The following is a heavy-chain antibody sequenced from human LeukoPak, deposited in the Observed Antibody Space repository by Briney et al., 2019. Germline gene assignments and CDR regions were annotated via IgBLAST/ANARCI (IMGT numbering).Heavy chain of an antibody. D-gene: IGHD1-26*01. J-gene: IGHJ5*02. CDR3: ARIVGATRGWFDP. CDR2: IYYSGST. Sequence: PSETLSLTCTVSGGSISSYYWSWIRQPPGKGLEWIGYIYYSGSTSYNPSLKSRVTISLDTSKNQFSLKLSSVTAADTAVYYCARIVGATRGWFDPWGQGTLVTVSS. CDR1: GGSISSYY. V-gene: IGHV4-59*08.